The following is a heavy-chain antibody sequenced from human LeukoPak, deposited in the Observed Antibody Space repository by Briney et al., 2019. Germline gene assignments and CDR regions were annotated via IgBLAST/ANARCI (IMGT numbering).Heavy chain of an antibody. Sequence: GGSLRLSCAASGIPFSTSGMHSVSQDPGKGLELVAIIWYDGNDEYYAAGGKGRFTVSRDNSKNMLYMQMNSLRVEDSALYFCARDKGSRYLDQWGQGTLVTVSS. D-gene: IGHD6-19*01. CDR3: ARDKGSRYLDQ. CDR1: GIPFSTSG. V-gene: IGHV3-33*01. J-gene: IGHJ4*02. CDR2: IWYDGNDE.